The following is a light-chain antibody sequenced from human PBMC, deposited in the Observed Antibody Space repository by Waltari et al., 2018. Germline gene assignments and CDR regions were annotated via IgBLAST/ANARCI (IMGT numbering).Light chain of an antibody. J-gene: IGKJ5*01. CDR2: KVS. Sequence: DVVLTQSPLSLPVTLGQPASISCSSDNSLRPSDGNTYLNWFLQRPGQSPRRLIFKVSNRDSGVPGRFSGSGSGTDFTLEISRVEAEDVGVYYCMQGTHWPITFGQGTRLEIK. V-gene: IGKV2-30*02. CDR1: NSLRPSDGNTY. CDR3: MQGTHWPIT.